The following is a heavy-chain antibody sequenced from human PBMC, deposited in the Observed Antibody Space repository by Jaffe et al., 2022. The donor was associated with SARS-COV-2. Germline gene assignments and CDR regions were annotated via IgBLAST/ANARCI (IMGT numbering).Heavy chain of an antibody. J-gene: IGHJ6*02. CDR3: ARGSDSSSWLSYYGMDV. Sequence: QVQLQESGPGLVKPSETLSLTCTVSGGSISSYYWSWIRQPPGKGLEWIGYIYYSGSTNYNPSLKSRVTISVDTSKNQFSLKLSSVTAADTAVYYCARGSDSSSWLSYYGMDVWGQGTTVTVSS. CDR1: GGSISSYY. D-gene: IGHD6-13*01. CDR2: IYYSGST. V-gene: IGHV4-59*01.